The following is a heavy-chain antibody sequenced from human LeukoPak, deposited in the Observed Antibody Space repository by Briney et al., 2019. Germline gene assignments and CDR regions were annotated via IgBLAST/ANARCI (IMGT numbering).Heavy chain of an antibody. V-gene: IGHV3-48*02. CDR1: GFTLSSFN. CDR2: ISSRGSSI. Sequence: GGSLRLSCATSGFTLSSFNMNWVRQAPGKGLEWVSYISSRGSSIYYADSVKGRFTISRDNAKNSLYLQMDSLRDDDTAVYYCARTYNSVWYFDYWGQGTLVTVSS. CDR3: ARTYNSVWYFDY. J-gene: IGHJ4*02. D-gene: IGHD6-19*01.